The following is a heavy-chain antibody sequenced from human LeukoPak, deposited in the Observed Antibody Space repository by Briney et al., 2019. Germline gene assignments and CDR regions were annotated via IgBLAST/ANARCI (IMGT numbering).Heavy chain of an antibody. CDR2: FYHGGDT. CDR3: AGGIVGVHAY. D-gene: IGHD1-26*01. CDR1: DFSISSAYY. J-gene: IGHJ4*02. Sequence: SETLSLTCGASDFSISSAYYWGWTRQPPGKGLEWIGSFYHGGDTYYNPSLKSRVTISVDTPKNQFSLKLRSVTAADTAVYYCAGGIVGVHAYWGQGILVTVSS. V-gene: IGHV4-38-2*01.